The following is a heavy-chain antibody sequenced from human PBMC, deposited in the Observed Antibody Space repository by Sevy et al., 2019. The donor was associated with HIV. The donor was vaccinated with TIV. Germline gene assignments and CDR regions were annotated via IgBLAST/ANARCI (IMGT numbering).Heavy chain of an antibody. Sequence: SETLSLTCIVSGGFISSNAYHWSWIRQHPGKGLEWIGYIHYSGSTYYNPSLRSRLTISVDTSKNHFSLRLTSVTAADTAVYFCARFVAYYDSSGYQVSPFDNWGQGTLVTVSS. D-gene: IGHD3-22*01. CDR2: IHYSGST. CDR1: GGFISSNAYH. J-gene: IGHJ4*02. CDR3: ARFVAYYDSSGYQVSPFDN. V-gene: IGHV4-31*03.